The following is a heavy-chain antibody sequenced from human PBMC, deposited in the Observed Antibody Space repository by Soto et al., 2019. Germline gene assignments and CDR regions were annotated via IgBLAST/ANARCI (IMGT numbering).Heavy chain of an antibody. CDR1: GYTFTGYG. Sequence: QVQLVQSGAEVKKPGASVKVSCKGSGYTFTGYGINWVRQAPGQGLGWMGWTSAYKGNTNYAQKLQGRGTMSTDTSTSTAYMELRSLRSDDSALYYCARDKGDGSGSYYGYWGQGTLVTVSS. CDR2: TSAYKGNT. J-gene: IGHJ4*02. V-gene: IGHV1-18*01. D-gene: IGHD3-10*01. CDR3: ARDKGDGSGSYYGY.